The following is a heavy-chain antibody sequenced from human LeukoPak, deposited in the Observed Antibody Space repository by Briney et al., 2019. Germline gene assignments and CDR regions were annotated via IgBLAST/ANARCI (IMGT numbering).Heavy chain of an antibody. D-gene: IGHD6-19*01. Sequence: GRSLRLSCAASGFTFSSYAMHWVRQAPGKGLEWVAVISYDGSNKYYADSVKGRFTISRDNSKNTLYLQMNSLRAEDTAVYFCAREQGGSGWSGFDYWGQGTLVTVSS. CDR3: AREQGGSGWSGFDY. CDR2: ISYDGSNK. CDR1: GFTFSSYA. V-gene: IGHV3-30*04. J-gene: IGHJ4*02.